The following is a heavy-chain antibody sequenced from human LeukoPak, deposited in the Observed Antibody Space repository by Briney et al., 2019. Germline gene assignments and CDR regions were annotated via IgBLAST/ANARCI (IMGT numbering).Heavy chain of an antibody. CDR2: IYHSGST. D-gene: IGHD2-2*02. V-gene: IGHV4-30-2*01. CDR3: ARGGDCSSTSCYNAFDI. J-gene: IGHJ3*02. CDR1: GGSISSGGYY. Sequence: PSQTLSLTCTVSGGSISSGGYYWSWIRQPPGKGLEWIGYIYHSGSTYYNPSLKSRVTISVDRSKNQFSLKLSSVTAADTAVYYCARGGDCSSTSCYNAFDIWGQGTMVTVSS.